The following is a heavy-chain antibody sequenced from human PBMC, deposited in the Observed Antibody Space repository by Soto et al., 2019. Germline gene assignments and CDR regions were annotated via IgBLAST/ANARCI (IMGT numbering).Heavy chain of an antibody. V-gene: IGHV1-69*01. J-gene: IGHJ5*02. CDR3: AREGGHNYGLGRGHPFDP. D-gene: IGHD3-16*01. Sequence: QVQLVQSGAEVKKSGSSVKVSCKASGGTFNRFAISWVRQAPGQGLQWMGGIIPMFRSANYAQKFKGRVTITADESTNTVYMEMTRLRSDDTAVYDCAREGGHNYGLGRGHPFDPWGQGTLVTVSS. CDR1: GGTFNRFA. CDR2: IIPMFRSA.